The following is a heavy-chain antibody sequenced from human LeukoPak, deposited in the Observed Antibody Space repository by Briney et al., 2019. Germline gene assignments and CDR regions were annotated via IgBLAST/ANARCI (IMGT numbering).Heavy chain of an antibody. D-gene: IGHD3-3*01. J-gene: IGHJ4*02. Sequence: ASVKVSCKASGGTFSSYAISWVRQAPGQGLEWMGWINPNSGGTNYAQKFQGRVTMTRDTSISTAYMELSRLRSDDTAVYYCARGPITIFGVVTYYFDYWGQGTLVTVSS. CDR2: INPNSGGT. V-gene: IGHV1-2*02. CDR3: ARGPITIFGVVTYYFDY. CDR1: GGTFSSYA.